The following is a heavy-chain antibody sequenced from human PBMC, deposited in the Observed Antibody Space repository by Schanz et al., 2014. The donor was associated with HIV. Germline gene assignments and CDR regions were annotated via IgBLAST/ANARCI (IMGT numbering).Heavy chain of an antibody. J-gene: IGHJ3*02. D-gene: IGHD2-2*01. CDR1: GYTFTSYD. CDR3: ARDISLASSTPTLAFDI. Sequence: QVQLVQSGAEVKKPGASVKVSCKASGYTFTSYDIHWVRQATGQGLEWMGWMSPNSDNTAYAQKFQGRLTSTGHTSISSAYMEMSSLRSADTAVYYCARDISLASSTPTLAFDIWGQGTMVTVSS. CDR2: MSPNSDNT. V-gene: IGHV1-8*01.